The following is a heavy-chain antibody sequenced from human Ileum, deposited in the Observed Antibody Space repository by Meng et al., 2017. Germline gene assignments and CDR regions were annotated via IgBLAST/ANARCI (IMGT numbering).Heavy chain of an antibody. CDR2: ISAVGDST. CDR1: GFPFSFYA. Sequence: ELRLFRSGGGLVEPGGSLILSWAASGFPFSFYAMGWVRQAPGLGLELGSAISAVGDSTNYADSVEGRLTVSRDNTKYTLYLQMESLRAEDTAMYYCAFDFWGQGTLVTVSS. CDR3: AFDF. J-gene: IGHJ4*02. V-gene: IGHV3-23*01.